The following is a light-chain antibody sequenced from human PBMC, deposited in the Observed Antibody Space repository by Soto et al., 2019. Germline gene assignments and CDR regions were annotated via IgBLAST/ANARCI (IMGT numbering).Light chain of an antibody. CDR2: ATS. Sequence: DIQMTQSPSSLSASVGERVTITCRARQNITSFLNWYQQKPGKAPKLLIYATSSVQSGVPARFSGGRSGTDFSPSISSLQPEDLATYYCQHTYVAPVTFGGGTKVEV. CDR1: QNITSF. J-gene: IGKJ4*01. V-gene: IGKV1-39*01. CDR3: QHTYVAPVT.